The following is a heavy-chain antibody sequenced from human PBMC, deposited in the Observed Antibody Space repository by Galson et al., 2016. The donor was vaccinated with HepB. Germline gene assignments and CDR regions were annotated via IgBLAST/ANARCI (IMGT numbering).Heavy chain of an antibody. V-gene: IGHV4-59*01. D-gene: IGHD3-3*01. J-gene: IGHJ4*02. CDR2: IYYSGST. Sequence: SETLSLTCTVSGGSISSYYWSWIRQPPGKGLEWIGYIYYSGSTNYNPSLKSRVTISVDTSKNQFSLKLSSVTAADTAVYYCARAQGWSELYYFDYWGQGTLVTVSS. CDR1: GGSISSYY. CDR3: ARAQGWSELYYFDY.